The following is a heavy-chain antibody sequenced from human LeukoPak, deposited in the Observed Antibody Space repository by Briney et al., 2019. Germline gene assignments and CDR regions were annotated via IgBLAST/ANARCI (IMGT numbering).Heavy chain of an antibody. CDR3: ARANGYNGGGTDY. Sequence: PSETLSLTCTVSGGSISSYYWSWIRQPPGKGLEWIGYIYYSGSTNYNPSPKSRVTISVDTSKNQFSLKLSSVTAADTAVYYCARANGYNGGGTDYWGQGTLVTVSS. D-gene: IGHD5-24*01. CDR2: IYYSGST. CDR1: GGSISSYY. J-gene: IGHJ4*02. V-gene: IGHV4-59*01.